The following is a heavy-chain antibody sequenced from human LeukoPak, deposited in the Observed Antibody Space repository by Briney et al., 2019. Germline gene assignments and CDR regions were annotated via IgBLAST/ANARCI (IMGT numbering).Heavy chain of an antibody. CDR1: GFTFSSYA. V-gene: IGHV3-64*01. D-gene: IGHD3-9*01. Sequence: GGSLRLSCAASGFTFSSYAMFWVRQAPGKGLEYVSSISSNGVSTYYANSVQGRFTVSRDNSKDTLYLQMGSLRAEDMALYYCAKGPDYDILAPIDYWGQGTLVTVSS. CDR3: AKGPDYDILAPIDY. J-gene: IGHJ4*02. CDR2: ISSNGVST.